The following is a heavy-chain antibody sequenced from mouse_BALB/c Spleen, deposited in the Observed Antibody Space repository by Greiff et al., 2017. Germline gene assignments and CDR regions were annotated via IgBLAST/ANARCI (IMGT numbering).Heavy chain of an antibody. CDR3: ARYYGSSFDN. J-gene: IGHJ2*01. V-gene: IGHV1-20*02. D-gene: IGHD1-1*01. CDR2: INPYNGDT. CDR1: GYSFTGYF. Sequence: EVKLVESGPELVKPGASVKISCKASGYSFTGYFMNWVMQSHGKSLEWIGRINPYNGDTFYNQKFKGKATLTVDKSSSTAHMELRSLASEDSAVYYCARYYGSSFDNWGQGTTLTVSS.